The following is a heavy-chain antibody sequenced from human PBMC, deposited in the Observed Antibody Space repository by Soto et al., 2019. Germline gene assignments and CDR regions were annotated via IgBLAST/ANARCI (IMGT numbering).Heavy chain of an antibody. V-gene: IGHV3-33*03. CDR1: GFTFSSYG. J-gene: IGHJ6*02. D-gene: IGHD2-8*01. Sequence: QVQLVESGGGVVQPGRSLRLSCAASGFTFSSYGMHWVRQAPGKGLEWVAATWYDGSNNYSGESVKGRFTISRDNYKNTLYLQMNSLRAEDTAVYYCAGSPGYCTRGVCETWRSYSGLDVWGQGNTVTVSS. CDR2: TWYDGSNN. CDR3: AGSPGYCTRGVCETWRSYSGLDV.